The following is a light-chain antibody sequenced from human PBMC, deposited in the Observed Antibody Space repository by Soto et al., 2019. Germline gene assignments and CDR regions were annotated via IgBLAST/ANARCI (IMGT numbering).Light chain of an antibody. CDR1: SSDVGGYNY. CDR2: EVS. V-gene: IGLV2-14*01. CDR3: SSYTGSDTSYV. Sequence: QSALTQPASVSGSPGQSITISCTGTSSDVGGYNYVSWYQQHPGKAPKLMIYEVSNRPSGVSNRFSGSKSGNTASLTISGLQAEDEADYYCSSYTGSDTSYVFGTWTKVTVL. J-gene: IGLJ1*01.